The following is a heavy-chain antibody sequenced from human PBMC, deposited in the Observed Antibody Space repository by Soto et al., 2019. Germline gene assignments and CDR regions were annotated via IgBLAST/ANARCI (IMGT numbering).Heavy chain of an antibody. CDR3: ARGGILTGYSNDY. J-gene: IGHJ4*02. D-gene: IGHD3-9*01. CDR2: MKQDGSDK. Sequence: GGSVRLSCAASGFTFSNYWMSWVRQAPGKGLEWVANMKQDGSDKYYVDSVKGRFTISRDNAKNSLYLQMNNLRAEDTAVYYCARGGILTGYSNDYWGQGTLVTVSS. V-gene: IGHV3-7*01. CDR1: GFTFSNYW.